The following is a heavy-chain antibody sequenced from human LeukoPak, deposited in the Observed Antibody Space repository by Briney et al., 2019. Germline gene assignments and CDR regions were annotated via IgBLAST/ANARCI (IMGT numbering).Heavy chain of an antibody. Sequence: PGGSLRLSCAASGFAFRTSGMSGVRQAPGKGLEGVSSLGSTGSTYYIDSVKGLFSISRDYSQNTLYLEMNSLRAEDTATYFCATVRYASAWYLFDHWGRGTLVAVSS. CDR3: ATVRYASAWYLFDH. D-gene: IGHD6-13*01. CDR2: LGSTGST. J-gene: IGHJ4*02. V-gene: IGHV3-23*01. CDR1: GFAFRTSG.